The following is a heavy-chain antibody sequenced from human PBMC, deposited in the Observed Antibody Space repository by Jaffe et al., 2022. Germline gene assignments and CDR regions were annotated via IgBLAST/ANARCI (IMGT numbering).Heavy chain of an antibody. CDR2: ISGSGGST. D-gene: IGHD6-19*01. J-gene: IGHJ4*02. Sequence: EVQLLESGGGLVQPGGSLRLSCAASGFTFSSYAMSWVRQAPGKGLEWVSAISGSGGSTYYADSVKGRFTISRDNSKNTLYLQMNSLRAEDTAVYYCAKDGTKVAGYSSGWYRRYYFDYWGQGTLVTVSS. CDR1: GFTFSSYA. V-gene: IGHV3-23*01. CDR3: AKDGTKVAGYSSGWYRRYYFDY.